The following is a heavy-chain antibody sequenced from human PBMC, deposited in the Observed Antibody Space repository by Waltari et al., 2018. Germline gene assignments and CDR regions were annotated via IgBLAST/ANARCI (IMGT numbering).Heavy chain of an antibody. D-gene: IGHD2-2*01. CDR2: ISGSGGST. J-gene: IGHJ5*02. CDR1: GFTFSSYA. CDR3: AKEIDVVVVPAATNWFDP. V-gene: IGHV3-23*01. Sequence: EVQLLESGGGLVQPGGSLRLSCAASGFTFSSYAMSWVRQAPGKGLEWVSAISGSGGSTYYADTVKGRLTISRDKSKNTLYLQMNSLRAEDTAVYYCAKEIDVVVVPAATNWFDPWGQGTLVTVSS.